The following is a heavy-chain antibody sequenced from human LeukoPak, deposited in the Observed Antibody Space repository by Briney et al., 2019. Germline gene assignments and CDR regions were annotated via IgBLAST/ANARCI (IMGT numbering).Heavy chain of an antibody. Sequence: ASVKVSCKVSGYTLTELSMHWLRQAPGKGLEWMGGFDPEDGETIYAQKFQGRVTMTEDTSTDTAYMELSSLRSEDAAVYYCATGMIHGDYLNEGFDPWGQGTLVTVSS. CDR2: FDPEDGET. CDR3: ATGMIHGDYLNEGFDP. CDR1: GYTLTELS. J-gene: IGHJ5*02. D-gene: IGHD4-17*01. V-gene: IGHV1-24*01.